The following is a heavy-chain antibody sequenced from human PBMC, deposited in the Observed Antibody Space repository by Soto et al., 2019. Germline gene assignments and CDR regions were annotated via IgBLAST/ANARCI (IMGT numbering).Heavy chain of an antibody. D-gene: IGHD3-3*01. CDR2: ISYDGSNK. J-gene: IGHJ6*02. V-gene: IGHV3-30-3*01. CDR1: GFTFSSYA. CDR3: ARGQFLYAYDYYGMDV. Sequence: QVQLVESGGGVVQPGRSLRLSCAASGFTFSSYAMHWVRQAPGKGLEWVAVISYDGSNKYYADSVKGRFTISRNNSKKTLYLQMTSLRGEDTAVYYCARGQFLYAYDYYGMDVWGQGTTVTFSS.